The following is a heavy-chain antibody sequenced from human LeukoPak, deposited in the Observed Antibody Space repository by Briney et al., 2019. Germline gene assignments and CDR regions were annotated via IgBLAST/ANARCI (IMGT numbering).Heavy chain of an antibody. V-gene: IGHV4-59*01. CDR1: GGSISSYY. J-gene: IGHJ4*02. D-gene: IGHD3-9*01. Sequence: PSETLSLTCTVSGGSISSYYWSWIRQPPGKGLEWIGYIYYSGSTNYNPSLKSRVTISVDTSKNQFSLKLSSVTAADTAVYYCARSGSYDILTGYYWDFDYWGQGTLVTVSS. CDR3: ARSGSYDILTGYYWDFDY. CDR2: IYYSGST.